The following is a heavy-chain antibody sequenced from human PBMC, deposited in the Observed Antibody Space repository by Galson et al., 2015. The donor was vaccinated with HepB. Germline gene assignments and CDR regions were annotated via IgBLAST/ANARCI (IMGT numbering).Heavy chain of an antibody. V-gene: IGHV1-69*04. CDR3: ASRPGANDYGDYYFMGDAFDI. CDR2: IIPILGIA. CDR1: GGTFSSYA. J-gene: IGHJ3*02. Sequence: SVKVSCKASGGTFSSYAISWVRQAPGQGLEWMGRIIPILGIANYAQKFQGRVTITADKSTSTAYMELSSLRSEDTAVYYCASRPGANDYGDYYFMGDAFDIWGQGTMVTVSS. D-gene: IGHD4-17*01.